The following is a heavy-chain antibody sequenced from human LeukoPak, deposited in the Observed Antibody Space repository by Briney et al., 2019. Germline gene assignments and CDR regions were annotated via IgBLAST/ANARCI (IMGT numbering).Heavy chain of an antibody. Sequence: GGSLRLSCAASGFTFSSYAMHWVRQAPGKGLEYVSGISRKGGSTYSANSVKGRFTISRDNSKNTLYLQMGSLRAEDMAVYYCARDCRRSHRWGRVSCLDDAFDIWGQGTMVTVSS. CDR3: ARDCRRSHRWGRVSCLDDAFDI. CDR1: GFTFSSYA. V-gene: IGHV3-64*01. D-gene: IGHD2-15*01. J-gene: IGHJ3*02. CDR2: ISRKGGST.